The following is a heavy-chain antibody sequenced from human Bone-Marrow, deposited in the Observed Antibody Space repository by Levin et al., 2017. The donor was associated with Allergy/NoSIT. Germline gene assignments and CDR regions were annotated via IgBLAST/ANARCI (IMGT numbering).Heavy chain of an antibody. CDR2: VNSDGSST. Sequence: GESLKISCAASGFTFSSYWMHWVRQPPGRGLVWVSRVNSDGSSTDYADSVKGRFTISRDNAKTTLYLQMNSLRAEDTAVYYCATQTRGYTYGFDSWGQGILVTVSS. J-gene: IGHJ4*02. D-gene: IGHD5-18*01. CDR3: ATQTRGYTYGFDS. V-gene: IGHV3-74*01. CDR1: GFTFSSYW.